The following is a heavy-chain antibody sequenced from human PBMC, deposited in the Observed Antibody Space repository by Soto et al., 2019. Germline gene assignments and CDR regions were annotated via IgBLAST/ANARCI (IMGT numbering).Heavy chain of an antibody. D-gene: IGHD3-22*01. CDR1: GGSISSYY. Sequence: SETLSLTCTVSGGSISSYYWSWIRQPPGKGLEWIGYIYYSGSTNYNPSLKSRVTISVDTSKNQFSLKLSSVTAADTAVYYCARGGYYYDSSGYYGTWGQGTLVTVSS. CDR3: ARGGYYYDSSGYYGT. CDR2: IYYSGST. J-gene: IGHJ4*02. V-gene: IGHV4-59*01.